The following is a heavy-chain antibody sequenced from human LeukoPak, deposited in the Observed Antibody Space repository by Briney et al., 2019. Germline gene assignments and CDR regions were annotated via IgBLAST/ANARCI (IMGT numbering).Heavy chain of an antibody. CDR2: ITSSSSYI. V-gene: IGHV3-21*01. J-gene: IGHJ4*02. CDR3: ARHRTASDY. Sequence: GGSLRLSCAASGFTFSDESMTWVRQAPGKGLEWVSSITSSSSYIYYADSVKGRFAISRDNAKKSLYLQMNSLRAEDTAAYYCARHRTASDYWGQGTLVTVSS. D-gene: IGHD3-16*02. CDR1: GFTFSDES.